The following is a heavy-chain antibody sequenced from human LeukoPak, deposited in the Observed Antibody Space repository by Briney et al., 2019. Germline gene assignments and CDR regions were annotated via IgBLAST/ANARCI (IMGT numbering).Heavy chain of an antibody. J-gene: IGHJ4*02. CDR3: ARHGPSGSYYNVL. Sequence: QTGGSLRLSCAASGFDFSNYGIHWVRQAPGKRLEWVALISRDGNNKFYADSVKGRFAISRDNSKNTLYLQVNSLRAEDTAVYYCARHGPSGSYYNVLWGQGTLVTVSS. D-gene: IGHD3-10*01. CDR1: GFDFSNYG. CDR2: ISRDGNNK. V-gene: IGHV3-30*03.